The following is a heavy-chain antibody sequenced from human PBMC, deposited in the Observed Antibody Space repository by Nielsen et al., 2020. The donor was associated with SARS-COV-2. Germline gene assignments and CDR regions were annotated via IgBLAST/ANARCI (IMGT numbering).Heavy chain of an antibody. V-gene: IGHV3-11*05. CDR3: ARDYYDTSGYLRNYFDH. J-gene: IGHJ4*02. D-gene: IGHD3-22*01. CDR1: GFTFSDYY. Sequence: GESLKISCAASGFTFSDYYVSWIRQAPGKGLEWVSYISGGSTYTNYADSVEGRFTISRDDAENSLYLQMNSLRAEDTAVYYCARDYYDTSGYLRNYFDHWGQGTLVTVSS. CDR2: ISGGSTYT.